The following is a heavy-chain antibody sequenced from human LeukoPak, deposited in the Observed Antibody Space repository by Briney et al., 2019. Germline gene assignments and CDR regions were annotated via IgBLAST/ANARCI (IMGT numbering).Heavy chain of an antibody. CDR2: ISGSGGST. J-gene: IGHJ4*02. CDR1: VFTFSSDA. Sequence: GASLRLSCAASVFTFSSDAMSWVRQAPGKGLEWVSAISGSGGSTYYADSVKGRFTISRDNSKNTLYLQMNSLRAEDTAVYYCAVQLLFDYWGQGTLVTVSS. CDR3: AVQLLFDY. V-gene: IGHV3-23*01. D-gene: IGHD2-2*01.